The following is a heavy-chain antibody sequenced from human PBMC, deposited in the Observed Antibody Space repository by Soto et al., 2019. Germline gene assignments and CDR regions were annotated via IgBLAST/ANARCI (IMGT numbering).Heavy chain of an antibody. CDR2: IIPIFGTA. D-gene: IGHD6-19*01. CDR1: RVAFSKFI. CDR3: AKVRYSSPMGYYYGMDV. Sequence: QAQLEQSGGEVKKPGSSVKVSCKASRVAFSKFIVTWVRQAPGLGLEWVGGIIPIFGTANYAQKCQGRVTITADEYTSTSYMEVNNLRSEDPAVYYCAKVRYSSPMGYYYGMDVWGQGTTVTVSS. J-gene: IGHJ6*02. V-gene: IGHV1-69*01.